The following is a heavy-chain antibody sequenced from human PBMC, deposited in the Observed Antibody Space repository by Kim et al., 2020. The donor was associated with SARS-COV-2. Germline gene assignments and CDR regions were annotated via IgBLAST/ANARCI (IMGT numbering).Heavy chain of an antibody. D-gene: IGHD5-18*01. J-gene: IGHJ5*02. V-gene: IGHV4-31*02. CDR3: ARVWDTAMAKRGNWFDP. Sequence: LKSRVTISGDTSKNKFSLKLSSVTAADTAVYYCARVWDTAMAKRGNWFDPWGQGTLVTVSS.